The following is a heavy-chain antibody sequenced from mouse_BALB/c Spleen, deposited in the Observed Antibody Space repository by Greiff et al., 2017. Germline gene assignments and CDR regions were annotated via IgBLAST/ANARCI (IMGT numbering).Heavy chain of an antibody. CDR3: TRGDYYGSSYY. V-gene: IGHV1-5*01. CDR2: IYPGNSDT. J-gene: IGHJ2*01. D-gene: IGHD1-1*01. Sequence: EVQLQQSGTVLARPGASVKMSCKASGYSFTSYWMHWVKQRPGQGLEWIGAIYPGNSDTSYNQKFKGKAKLTAVTSASTAYMELSSLTNEDSAVYYCTRGDYYGSSYYWGQGTTLTVSS. CDR1: GYSFTSYW.